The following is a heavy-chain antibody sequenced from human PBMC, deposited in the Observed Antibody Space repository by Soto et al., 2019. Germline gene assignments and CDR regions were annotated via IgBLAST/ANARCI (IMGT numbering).Heavy chain of an antibody. V-gene: IGHV1-46*01. CDR2: VNPSGGST. Sequence: ASVKVSCKASGYIFTAYSMHWVRQAPGQGLEWMGVVNPSGGSTNYAQKFQGRITMTRDTSTSTVYMDLSSLTSEDTAVYYCAREEHCSDGICYSEYFQRWGQGTLVTV. CDR1: GYIFTAYS. J-gene: IGHJ1*01. CDR3: AREEHCSDGICYSEYFQR. D-gene: IGHD2-15*01.